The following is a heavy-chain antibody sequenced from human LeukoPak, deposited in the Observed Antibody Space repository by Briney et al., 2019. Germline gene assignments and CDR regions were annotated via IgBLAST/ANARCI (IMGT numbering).Heavy chain of an antibody. J-gene: IGHJ4*02. D-gene: IGHD1-26*01. CDR2: ISWNSGSI. CDR3: AKEEGRSGSYPDY. Sequence: QTGRSLRLSCAASGFAFDDYAMHWVRQAPGKGLEWVSGISWNSGSIGYADSVKGRFTISRDNAKNSLYLQMNSLRAEDTALYYCAKEEGRSGSYPDYWGQGTLVTVSS. CDR1: GFAFDDYA. V-gene: IGHV3-9*01.